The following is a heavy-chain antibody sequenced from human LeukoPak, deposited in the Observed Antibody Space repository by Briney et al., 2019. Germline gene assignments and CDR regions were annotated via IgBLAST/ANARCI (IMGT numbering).Heavy chain of an antibody. CDR2: IKTKTDGGTT. V-gene: IGHV3-15*01. Sequence: GGSLRLSCAASGFTFSNALMNWVRQAPGKGLEWVGRIKTKTDGGTTDYVAPVKGRFTISRDDSKNTLYLQMNSLKPEDTAVYYCTTGGNYDSSDTPFDYWGQGTLVTVSS. D-gene: IGHD3-22*01. J-gene: IGHJ4*02. CDR1: GFTFSNAL. CDR3: TTGGNYDSSDTPFDY.